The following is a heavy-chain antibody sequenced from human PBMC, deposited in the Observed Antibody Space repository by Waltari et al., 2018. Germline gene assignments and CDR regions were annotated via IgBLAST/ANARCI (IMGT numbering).Heavy chain of an antibody. D-gene: IGHD1-26*01. CDR1: GYSISRGYY. Sequence: QVLLQESGPGLLKPSETLSLTCTVSGYSISRGYYWAWIRQPPGKGLEWIASIYRTGDRYQNPAFKSRCTRAIDTSKNCLSLTLDSVTAADTAVYFCARATVGSTTTESFDIWRQGTLVSVSS. V-gene: IGHV4-38-2*02. CDR3: ARATVGSTTTESFDI. CDR2: IYRTGDR. J-gene: IGHJ3*02.